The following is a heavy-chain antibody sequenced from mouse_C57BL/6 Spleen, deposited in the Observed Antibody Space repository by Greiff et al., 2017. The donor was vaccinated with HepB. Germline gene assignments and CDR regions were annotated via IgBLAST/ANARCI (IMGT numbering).Heavy chain of an antibody. J-gene: IGHJ2*01. V-gene: IGHV1-26*01. Sequence: EVQLQQSGPELVKPGASVKISCKASGYTFTDYYMNWVKQSHGKSLEWIGDINPNNGGTSYNQKFKDKATLTVDKSSSTAYMELRSLTSEDSAVYYCARSWYSDYWGQGTTLTVSS. CDR3: ARSWYSDY. CDR2: INPNNGGT. CDR1: GYTFTDYY.